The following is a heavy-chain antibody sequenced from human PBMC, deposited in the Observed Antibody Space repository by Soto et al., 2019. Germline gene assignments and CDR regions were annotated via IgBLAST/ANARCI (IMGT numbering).Heavy chain of an antibody. J-gene: IGHJ4*02. CDR1: GGSFSGYY. CDR2: INHSGST. D-gene: IGHD3-22*01. V-gene: IGHV4-34*01. CDR3: ARGAYYYYGSSGYPTGSDY. Sequence: SETLSLTCAVYGGSFSGYYWSWIRQPPGKGLEWIGEINHSGSTNYNPSLKSRVTISVDASKNQFSLKLSSVTAADTAVYYCARGAYYYYGSSGYPTGSDYWGQGTLVTVSS.